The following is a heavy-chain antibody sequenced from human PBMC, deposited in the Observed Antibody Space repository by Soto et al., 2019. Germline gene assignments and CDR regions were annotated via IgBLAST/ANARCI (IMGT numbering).Heavy chain of an antibody. Sequence: GGSLRLSCAASGFTFSSYAMSWVRQAPGKGLEWVSAISGSGCSTYYADSVKGRFTSSRYNSKNTLYLQMKSLRAEDTAVYYCATLRGGNMVRGVILEKYYFDYWGQGTLVTVSS. CDR1: GFTFSSYA. CDR3: ATLRGGNMVRGVILEKYYFDY. V-gene: IGHV3-23*01. CDR2: ISGSGCST. J-gene: IGHJ4*02. D-gene: IGHD3-10*01.